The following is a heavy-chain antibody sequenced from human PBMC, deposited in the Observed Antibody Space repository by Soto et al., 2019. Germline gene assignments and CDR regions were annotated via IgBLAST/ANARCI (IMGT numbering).Heavy chain of an antibody. CDR3: AKGGPMVRGPRGYFEY. CDR2: ISYDGSNK. CDR1: GFTFSSYG. J-gene: IGHJ4*02. Sequence: QVQLVESGGGVVQPGRSLRLSCAASGFTFSSYGMHWVRQAPGKGLEWVAVISYDGSNKYYADSVKGRFSISRENSKNTRYLQMIRLRAEDTAVYYCAKGGPMVRGPRGYFEYWGQGTLVTVSS. D-gene: IGHD3-10*01. V-gene: IGHV3-30*18.